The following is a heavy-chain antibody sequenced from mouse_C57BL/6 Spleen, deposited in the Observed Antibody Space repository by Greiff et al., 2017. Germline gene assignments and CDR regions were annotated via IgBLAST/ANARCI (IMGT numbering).Heavy chain of an antibody. Sequence: VKLMESGAELVKPGASVKISCKASGYTFTDYYINWVKQRSGQGLEWIGKLGPGSGSTYYNEKFKGKATLTADKSSSAAYMQLTSLTSEDSAVYFCGRWEYGSSLYAMDYWGQGTSDTVSS. CDR2: LGPGSGST. D-gene: IGHD1-1*01. CDR1: GYTFTDYY. J-gene: IGHJ4*01. V-gene: IGHV1-77*01. CDR3: GRWEYGSSLYAMDY.